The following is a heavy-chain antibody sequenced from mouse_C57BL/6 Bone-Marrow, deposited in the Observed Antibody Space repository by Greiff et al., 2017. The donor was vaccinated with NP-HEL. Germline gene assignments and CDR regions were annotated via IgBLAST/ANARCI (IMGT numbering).Heavy chain of an antibody. CDR1: GFPITSGYY. J-gene: IGHJ4*01. CDR2: ITHSGET. CDR3: AGDRPYGSSPPYAMDY. Sequence: VHLVESGPGLVKPSQSLFLTCSITGFPITSGYYWIWIRQSPGKPLEWMGYITHSGETFYNPSLQSPISITRETSKNQFFLQLNSVTTEDTAMYYCAGDRPYGSSPPYAMDYWGQGTSVTVSS. D-gene: IGHD1-1*01. V-gene: IGHV12-3*01.